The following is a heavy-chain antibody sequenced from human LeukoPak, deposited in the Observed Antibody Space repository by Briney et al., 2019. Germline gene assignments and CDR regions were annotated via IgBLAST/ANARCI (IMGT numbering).Heavy chain of an antibody. V-gene: IGHV3-30*18. D-gene: IGHD2-15*01. J-gene: IGHJ4*02. Sequence: GGSLRLSCAASGFTFSSYGMHWVRQAPGKGLEWVAVISYDGSNKYYADSVKGRFTISIDNSKNTLYLQMNSLRAEDTAVYYCAKEGYCSGGSCYSLDYWGQGTLVTVSS. CDR3: AKEGYCSGGSCYSLDY. CDR1: GFTFSSYG. CDR2: ISYDGSNK.